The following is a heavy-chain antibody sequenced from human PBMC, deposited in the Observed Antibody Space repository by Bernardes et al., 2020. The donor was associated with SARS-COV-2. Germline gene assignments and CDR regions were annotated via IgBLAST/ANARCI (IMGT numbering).Heavy chain of an antibody. CDR1: GFTLSNYW. Sequence: GGSLILSYVASGFTLSNYWMHWVRQAPGKVLGWVSRFSNDGTVTNYADSVKGRFTISRDNAKNTLYLQMNSLRDEDTAVYYCARAGWYRFDYWGQGTLVTVSS. CDR2: FSNDGTVT. V-gene: IGHV3-74*01. CDR3: ARAGWYRFDY. J-gene: IGHJ4*02. D-gene: IGHD6-19*01.